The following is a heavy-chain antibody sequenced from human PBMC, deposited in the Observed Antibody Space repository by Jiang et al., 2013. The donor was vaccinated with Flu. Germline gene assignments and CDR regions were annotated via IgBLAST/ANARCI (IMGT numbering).Heavy chain of an antibody. CDR2: IYYSGST. CDR3: ARGYYYDSSDYHGPFDY. CDR1: GGSISSSSYY. D-gene: IGHD3-22*01. V-gene: IGHV4-39*07. Sequence: PGLVKPSETLSLTCTVSGGSISSSSYYWGWIRQPPGKGLEWIGSIYYSGSTNSNPSLRSRVTISVDTSKKQFSLNLSSVTAADTAVYYCARGYYYDSSDYHGPFDYWGQGTLVTVSS. J-gene: IGHJ4*02.